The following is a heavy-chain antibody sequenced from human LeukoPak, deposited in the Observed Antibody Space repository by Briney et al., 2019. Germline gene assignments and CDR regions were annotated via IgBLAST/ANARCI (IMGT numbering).Heavy chain of an antibody. CDR3: ARGPYYYDSSGYYPPFDY. CDR2: IWYDGSNK. J-gene: IGHJ4*02. CDR1: GFTFSSSW. V-gene: IGHV3-33*08. D-gene: IGHD3-22*01. Sequence: GGSLRLSCAASGFTFSSSWMHWVRQAPGKGLEWVAVIWYDGSNKYYADSVKGRFTISRDNSKNTLYLQMNSLRAEDTAVYYCARGPYYYDSSGYYPPFDYWGQGTLVTVSS.